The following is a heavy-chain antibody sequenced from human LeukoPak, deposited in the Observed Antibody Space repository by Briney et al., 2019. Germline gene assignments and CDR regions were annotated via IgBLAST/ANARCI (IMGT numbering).Heavy chain of an antibody. Sequence: SVKVFCKASGGTFSSYTISWVRQAPGQGLEWMGRIIPIFGTANYAQKFQGRVTITTDESTSTAYMELSSLRSEDTAVYYCARDPHGYSSSYDDAFDIWGQGTMVTVSS. J-gene: IGHJ3*02. D-gene: IGHD6-13*01. CDR2: IIPIFGTA. CDR1: GGTFSSYT. CDR3: ARDPHGYSSSYDDAFDI. V-gene: IGHV1-69*05.